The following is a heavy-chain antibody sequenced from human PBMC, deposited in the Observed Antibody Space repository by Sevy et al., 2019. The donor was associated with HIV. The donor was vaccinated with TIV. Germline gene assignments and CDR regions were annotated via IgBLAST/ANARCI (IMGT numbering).Heavy chain of an antibody. Sequence: GGSLRLSCAASGFIFSNSWMTWVRQAPGRGLECVATINPDGSDKYYVDSVKGRFIVSRDNAKNSLFLQMNSLRDEDTAGYQCGEGGGAHWGHGALVTVSS. CDR3: GEGGGAH. CDR2: INPDGSDK. CDR1: GFIFSNSW. V-gene: IGHV3-7*01. J-gene: IGHJ4*01. D-gene: IGHD1-26*01.